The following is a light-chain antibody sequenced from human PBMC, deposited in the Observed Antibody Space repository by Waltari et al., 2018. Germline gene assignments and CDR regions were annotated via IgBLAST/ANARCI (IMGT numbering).Light chain of an antibody. CDR1: SSNIGNNY. CDR2: RND. CDR3: AAWDNSLGRWV. J-gene: IGLJ3*02. Sequence: QSVLTQPPSASGTPGQRVTISCSGFSSNIGNNYVFWYQQLPGKAPKLLIYRNDQRPSGVPDRFSASKSVTSASLAIGGLRSEDEAIYHCAAWDNSLGRWVFGEGTKLTVL. V-gene: IGLV1-47*01.